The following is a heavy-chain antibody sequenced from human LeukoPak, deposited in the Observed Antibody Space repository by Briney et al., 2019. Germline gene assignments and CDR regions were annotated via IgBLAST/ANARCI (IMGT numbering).Heavy chain of an antibody. D-gene: IGHD3-9*01. J-gene: IGHJ3*02. V-gene: IGHV1-69*13. CDR3: ARHYDTLTGYGFLAFDI. CDR1: GGTFSSYA. CDR2: IIPIFGTA. Sequence: SVKVSCKASGGTFSSYAISWVRQAPRQGLEWMGGIIPIFGTANYAQKFQGRVTITADESTSTAYMELSSLRSEDTAVYYCARHYDTLTGYGFLAFDIWGQGTMVTVSS.